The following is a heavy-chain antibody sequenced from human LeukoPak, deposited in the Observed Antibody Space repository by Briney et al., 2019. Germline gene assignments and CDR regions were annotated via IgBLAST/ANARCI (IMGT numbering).Heavy chain of an antibody. CDR3: ARGWVFDYYGSGSYRYNWFDP. D-gene: IGHD3-10*01. Sequence: ASVKVSCKASGYTFTGYYMHWVRQAPGQGLEWMGWINPNSGGTNYAQKFQGRVTMTRDTSISTAYMELSRLRSDDTAVYYCARGWVFDYYGSGSYRYNWFDPWGQGTLVTVSS. V-gene: IGHV1-2*02. J-gene: IGHJ5*02. CDR2: INPNSGGT. CDR1: GYTFTGYY.